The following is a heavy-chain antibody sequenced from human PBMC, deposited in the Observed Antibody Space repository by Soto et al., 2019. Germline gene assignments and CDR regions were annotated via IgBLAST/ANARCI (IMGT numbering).Heavy chain of an antibody. CDR2: ISAYNGNT. D-gene: IGHD3-16*02. CDR1: GYTFTSYG. CDR3: AREGGPIMITFGGFFGPNYYHYGMDV. V-gene: IGHV1-18*01. Sequence: ASVKVSCKASGYTFTSYGISWVRQAPGQGLEWMGWISAYNGNTNYAQKLQGRVTMTTDTSTSTAYMELRSLRSDDTAVYYCAREGGPIMITFGGFFGPNYYHYGMDVWGQGTTVTVSS. J-gene: IGHJ6*02.